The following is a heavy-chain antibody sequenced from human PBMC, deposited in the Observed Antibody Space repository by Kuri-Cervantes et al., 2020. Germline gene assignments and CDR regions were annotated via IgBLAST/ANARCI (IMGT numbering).Heavy chain of an antibody. Sequence: GGSLRLSCAGSGFAFSSYWMHWVRQAPGKGLVWVSRINSDGSSTTYADPVKGRFTISRDNAKNTLYLQMNSLRADDTAVYYCAREQVAGNPNDAFDIWGQGTMVTVSS. CDR1: GFAFSSYW. CDR3: AREQVAGNPNDAFDI. CDR2: INSDGSST. J-gene: IGHJ3*02. D-gene: IGHD6-19*01. V-gene: IGHV3-74*01.